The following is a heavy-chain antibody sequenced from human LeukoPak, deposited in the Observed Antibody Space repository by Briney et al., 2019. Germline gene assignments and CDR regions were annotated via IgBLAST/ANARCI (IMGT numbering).Heavy chain of an antibody. V-gene: IGHV4-34*01. CDR3: ARGITIFGVVTTYYFDY. D-gene: IGHD3-3*01. J-gene: IGHJ4*02. CDR1: GGSFSGYY. Sequence: SETLSLTCAVYGGSFSGYYWSWIRQPPGKGLEWIGEINHSGSTTYNPSLKSRVTISVDTSKNQFSLKLSSVTAADTAVYYCARGITIFGVVTTYYFDYWGQGTLVTVSS. CDR2: INHSGST.